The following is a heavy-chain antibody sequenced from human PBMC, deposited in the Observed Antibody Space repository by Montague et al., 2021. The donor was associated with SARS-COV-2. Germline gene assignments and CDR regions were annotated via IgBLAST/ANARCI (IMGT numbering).Heavy chain of an antibody. J-gene: IGHJ3*02. CDR2: IYHSGTT. Sequence: SETLSLTCTVPGFSIGSGDYWGWIRQPPGKGLERIGSIYHSGTTYYNPXXQSRLTMSIDTSTNQFSLRLTSVTAADTAVFFCVREKAGGLRNVFDIWGQGTTVTVSS. V-gene: IGHV4-38-2*02. CDR3: VREKAGGLRNVFDI. CDR1: GFSIGSGDY.